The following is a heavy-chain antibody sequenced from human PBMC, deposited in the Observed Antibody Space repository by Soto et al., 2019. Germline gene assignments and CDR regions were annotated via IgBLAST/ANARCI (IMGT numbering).Heavy chain of an antibody. CDR2: ISSGSSYI. CDR1: GFTFSSYS. D-gene: IGHD3-10*01. V-gene: IGHV3-21*01. J-gene: IGHJ5*02. Sequence: GGSLRLSCKASGFTFSSYSMNWVRQAPGKELEWVSSISSGSSYIYYADSLKGRFTISRDNAKNSLYLQMNSLRAEDTAVYYCARGSGSGSNWLDPWGQGTLVTVSS. CDR3: ARGSGSGSNWLDP.